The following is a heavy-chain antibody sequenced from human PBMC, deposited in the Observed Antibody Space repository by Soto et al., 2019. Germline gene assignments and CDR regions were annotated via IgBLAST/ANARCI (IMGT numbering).Heavy chain of an antibody. CDR2: INQDGSEK. Sequence: GGSLRLSCVASGFTFSDYTMSWVRQAPGKGLEWVARINQDGSEKYYVDSVKGRFTISRDNAKNSLYPQMNSLRAEDTAVYYCARDYPGGSYYDYWGQGTLVTVSS. D-gene: IGHD1-26*01. V-gene: IGHV3-7*03. CDR3: ARDYPGGSYYDY. J-gene: IGHJ4*02. CDR1: GFTFSDYT.